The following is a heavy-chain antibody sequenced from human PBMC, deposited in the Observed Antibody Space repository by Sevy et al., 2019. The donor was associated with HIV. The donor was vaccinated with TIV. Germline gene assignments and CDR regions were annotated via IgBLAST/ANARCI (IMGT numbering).Heavy chain of an antibody. CDR1: GFTFDDYT. J-gene: IGHJ3*02. V-gene: IGHV3-9*01. Sequence: GGSLRLSCAASGFTFDDYTMHWVRQTPGRGLEWVSGISWNSDSIGYADSVKGRFTISRDNAKNSLYLQMNSLRAEDXXXXXXXXXXXXXXXXWYAFDIWGQGTMVTVSS. CDR2: ISWNSDSI. CDR3: XXXXXXXXXXWYAFDI.